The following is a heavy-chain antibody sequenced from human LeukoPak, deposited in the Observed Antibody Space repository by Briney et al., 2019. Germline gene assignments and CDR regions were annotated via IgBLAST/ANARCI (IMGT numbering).Heavy chain of an antibody. Sequence: VXVSCKASGYTFTDFAMHWVRQAPGQRLEWMGWINTGTDDSKYSQKFQGRVTITRDTSARIVYMELSGLIFEDTAVYYCARGSAWYVAYWGQGTLVTVSS. V-gene: IGHV1-3*04. CDR1: GYTFTDFA. D-gene: IGHD6-19*01. CDR2: INTGTDDS. J-gene: IGHJ4*02. CDR3: ARGSAWYVAY.